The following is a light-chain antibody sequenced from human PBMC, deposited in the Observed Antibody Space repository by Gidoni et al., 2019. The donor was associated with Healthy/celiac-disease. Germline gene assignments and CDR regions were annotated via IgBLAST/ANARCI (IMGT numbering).Light chain of an antibody. J-gene: IGLJ2*01. V-gene: IGLV2-14*03. CDR1: SSDVGGYNY. CDR2: DVS. Sequence: QSALTQPASLSGSPGQSTTISCTGTSSDVGGYNYVSWYQQHPGKAAKLMIYDVSNRPSGVSNRFSGSKSGNTASLTNSGLQDEDEADYYCSSYTSSRSLVFGGGTKLTVL. CDR3: SSYTSSRSLV.